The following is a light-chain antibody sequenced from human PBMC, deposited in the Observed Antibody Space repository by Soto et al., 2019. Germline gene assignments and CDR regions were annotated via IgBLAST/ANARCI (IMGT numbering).Light chain of an antibody. V-gene: IGKV3-15*01. CDR3: QQYFNWWT. J-gene: IGKJ1*01. Sequence: RVLTQSPATLSVSHGERATLSCRASHNVNINLAWYQQKPGQAPSPLVYGASTRATDIPARFSGSGSGTEFTFTISSLQSEDFAIYYCQQYFNWWTFGQGTKVDIK. CDR1: HNVNIN. CDR2: GAS.